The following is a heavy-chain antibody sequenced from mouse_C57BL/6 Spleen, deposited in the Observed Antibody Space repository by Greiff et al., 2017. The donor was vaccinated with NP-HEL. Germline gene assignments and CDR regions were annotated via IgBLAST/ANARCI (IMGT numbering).Heavy chain of an antibody. V-gene: IGHV5-4*01. J-gene: IGHJ2*01. CDR1: GFTFSSYA. D-gene: IGHD4-1*01. Sequence: VQLKESGGGLVKPGGSLKLSCAASGFTFSSYAMSWVRQTPEKRLEWVATISYGGSYTYYPDNVKGRFTISRDNAKNNLYLQMSHLKSEDTAMYYCARDLGYFDYWGQGTTLTVSS. CDR3: ARDLGYFDY. CDR2: ISYGGSYT.